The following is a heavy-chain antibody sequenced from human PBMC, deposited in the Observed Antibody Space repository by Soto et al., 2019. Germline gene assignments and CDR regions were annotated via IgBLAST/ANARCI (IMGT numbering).Heavy chain of an antibody. D-gene: IGHD3-10*01. CDR2: ISDSGNI. CDR1: GGSFSGYQ. Sequence: QVQLQQWGAGLLKPSETLSLTCAVYGGSFSGYQWSWIRQTPGKGLEWIGAISDSGNINYNPSLKSRVTILVYPAKQQISLKLSSVTAADTAVYYCARGLILWFGELSRRGGYYSYMDVWGKGTTVTVSS. J-gene: IGHJ6*03. CDR3: ARGLILWFGELSRRGGYYSYMDV. V-gene: IGHV4-34*01.